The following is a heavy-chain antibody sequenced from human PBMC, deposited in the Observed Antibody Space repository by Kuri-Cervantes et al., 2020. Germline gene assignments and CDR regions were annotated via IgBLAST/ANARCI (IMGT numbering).Heavy chain of an antibody. CDR2: IKQDGSVK. Sequence: GESLKISCAASGFTFTFYWMTWVRQAPGKGLERVSDIKQDGSVKYYVDSVKGRFTISRDNAKNSLYLQMNSLRAEDTAVYYCARDLGSGSYYNAHYYYYGMDVWGQGTTVTVSS. V-gene: IGHV3-7*01. D-gene: IGHD3-10*01. CDR1: GFTFTFYW. CDR3: ARDLGSGSYYNAHYYYYGMDV. J-gene: IGHJ6*02.